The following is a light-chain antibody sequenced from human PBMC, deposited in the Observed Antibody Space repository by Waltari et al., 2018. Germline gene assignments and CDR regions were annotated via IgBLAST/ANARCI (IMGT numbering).Light chain of an antibody. Sequence: QSVLTQPPSVSAAPGQTVTISCSGSSSNIGNNYVSWYQQLPGTAPKLLIYDNNKRPSGIPDRFSGSKSGTSATVGITGLQTGDEADYYCGTWDSSLSAWVFGGGTKLTVL. CDR1: SSNIGNNY. CDR3: GTWDSSLSAWV. CDR2: DNN. J-gene: IGLJ3*02. V-gene: IGLV1-51*01.